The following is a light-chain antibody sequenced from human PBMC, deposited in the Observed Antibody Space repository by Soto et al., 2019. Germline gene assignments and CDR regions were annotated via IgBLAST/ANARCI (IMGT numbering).Light chain of an antibody. CDR3: QQYYSSPHT. Sequence: DIVMTQSPDSLAVSLGERATINCKSSQSVLYNSNNKNYLAWYQQKPGQPPKLLIYWASTRESGVPDRFSGSGSGTDFTLTISSLQAEDVAVYYCQQYYSSPHTFGQGTKLEIK. V-gene: IGKV4-1*01. J-gene: IGKJ2*01. CDR2: WAS. CDR1: QSVLYNSNNKNY.